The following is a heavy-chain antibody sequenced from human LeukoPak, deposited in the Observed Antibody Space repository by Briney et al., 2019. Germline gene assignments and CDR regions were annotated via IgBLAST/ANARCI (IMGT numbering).Heavy chain of an antibody. CDR3: AKALDTYGYMRFDI. Sequence: GGSLRLSCAASGFTFVSYAMTWVRQAPGKGLEWVSAINGGGDTTYADSVKSRFTASRDKSTSTLCLQMSSLRAEDSAMEYYAKALDTYGYMRFDIWGQGNVVSVFS. CDR1: GFTFVSYA. D-gene: IGHD5-18*01. CDR2: INGGGDTT. J-gene: IGHJ4*02. V-gene: IGHV3-23*01.